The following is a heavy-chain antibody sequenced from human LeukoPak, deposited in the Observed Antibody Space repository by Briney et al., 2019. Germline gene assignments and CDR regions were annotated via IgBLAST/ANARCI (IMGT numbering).Heavy chain of an antibody. D-gene: IGHD3-10*01. J-gene: IGHJ6*02. CDR3: AKDRAYYGSGSYRIIYYYGMDV. V-gene: IGHV3-30*18. CDR1: XXTFSSYG. CDR2: ISYDGSNK. Sequence: XLSCXXSXXTFSSYGXHWVRQAPGKGLERVAVISYDGSNKYYADSVKGRFTISRDNSKNTLYLQMNSLRAEDTAVYYCAKDRAYYGSGSYRIIYYYGMDVWGQGTTVTVSS.